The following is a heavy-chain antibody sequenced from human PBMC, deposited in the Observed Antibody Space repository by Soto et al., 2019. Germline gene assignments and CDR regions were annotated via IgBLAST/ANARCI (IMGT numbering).Heavy chain of an antibody. CDR1: GFSISTSGVG. CDR3: ARVIMGVADY. D-gene: IGHD1-26*01. Sequence: QITLKESGPTLVKPTQPLALTCTLSGFSISTSGVGVGWIRQPPGKALEWLALIYWDDDKRYSPSLKSRLTITKDTSKNPAVLKMTTMDPVDTATYYCARVIMGVADYWGQGTLVTVSS. V-gene: IGHV2-5*02. CDR2: IYWDDDK. J-gene: IGHJ4*02.